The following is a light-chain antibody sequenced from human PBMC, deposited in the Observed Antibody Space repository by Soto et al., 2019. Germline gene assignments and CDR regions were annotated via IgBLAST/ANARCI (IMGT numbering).Light chain of an antibody. V-gene: IGLV3-21*02. CDR1: NSGSKS. Sequence: SYELTQPPSVSVAPGQTARITCGGNNSGSKSVHWYQQKPGQAPVVVVHDDSDRPSGIPERVSGSKSGNTATLTISRVEAGDEADYYCQVWDSSSDHPGVFGGGTQLTVL. CDR2: DDS. CDR3: QVWDSSSDHPGV. J-gene: IGLJ3*02.